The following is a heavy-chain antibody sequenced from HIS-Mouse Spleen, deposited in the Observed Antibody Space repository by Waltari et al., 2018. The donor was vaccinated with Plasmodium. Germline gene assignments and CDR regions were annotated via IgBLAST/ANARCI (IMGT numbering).Heavy chain of an antibody. CDR3: ASSWYWYFDL. Sequence: EVQLLESGGGLVQPGGSLRLSCAASGFTFSSYAMSWVRQAPGKGVEWGSAISGSGGRTYYADSLRGRFTISRDNSKNTLYLQMNSLRAEDTAVYYCASSWYWYFDLWGRGTLVTVSS. CDR2: ISGSGGRT. J-gene: IGHJ2*01. V-gene: IGHV3-23*01. D-gene: IGHD6-13*01. CDR1: GFTFSSYA.